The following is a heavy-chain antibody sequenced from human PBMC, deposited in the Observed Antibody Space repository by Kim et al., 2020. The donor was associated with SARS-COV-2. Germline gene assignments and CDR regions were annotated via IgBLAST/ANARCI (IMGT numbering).Heavy chain of an antibody. V-gene: IGHV4-39*01. Sequence: SETLSLTCTVSGGSITSNNHYWGWIRQPPGKGLEWIASIHYSGTTYYNPSLKSRVSISVDTSKNQFFLRLRFVTAADTAVYYCASKEVRYSSGWFGAQAQHEDWGQGTLVTVSS. CDR1: GGSITSNNHY. CDR2: IHYSGTT. D-gene: IGHD6-13*01. J-gene: IGHJ4*02. CDR3: ASKEVRYSSGWFGAQAQHED.